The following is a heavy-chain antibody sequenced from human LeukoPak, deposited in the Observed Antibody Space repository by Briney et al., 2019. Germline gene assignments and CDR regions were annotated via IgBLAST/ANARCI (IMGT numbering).Heavy chain of an antibody. CDR3: ASKVNLIHDYGDLYAFDI. CDR2: ISAYNGNT. Sequence: GASVKVSCKASGYTFTSYGISWVRQAPGQGLEWMGWISAYNGNTNYAQKLQGRVTMTTDTSTSTAYMELRSLRSDDTAVYYCASKVNLIHDYGDLYAFDIWGQGTMVTVSS. CDR1: GYTFTSYG. J-gene: IGHJ3*02. D-gene: IGHD4-17*01. V-gene: IGHV1-18*01.